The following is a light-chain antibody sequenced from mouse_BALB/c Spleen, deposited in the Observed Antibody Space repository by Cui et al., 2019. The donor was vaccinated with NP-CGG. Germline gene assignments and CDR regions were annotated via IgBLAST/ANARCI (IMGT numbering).Light chain of an antibody. CDR3: ALWYNTHWV. CDR1: TGAVTTSNY. CDR2: GTN. J-gene: IGLJ1*01. Sequence: QAVVTQDSALTTSPGETVTLTCRSSTGAVTTSNYANWVQEKPDHLFTGLIGGTNNRAPGVPARFSGSLIGDKAALTITGAQTEDDAIYFCALWYNTHWVFGGGTKLTVL. V-gene: IGLV1*01.